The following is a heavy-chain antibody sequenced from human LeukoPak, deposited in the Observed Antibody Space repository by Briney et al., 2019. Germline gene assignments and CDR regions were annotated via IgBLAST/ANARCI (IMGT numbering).Heavy chain of an antibody. Sequence: GASVKVSCKASGYSFTSYGISWVRQAPGQGLEWMGWMNPNSGNTGCAQKFQGRVTMTRNTSISTAYMELSSLRSEDTAVYYCARWAAYYYGSGSYGRFDPWGQGTLVTVSS. CDR1: GYSFTSYG. J-gene: IGHJ5*02. D-gene: IGHD3-10*01. V-gene: IGHV1-8*02. CDR3: ARWAAYYYGSGSYGRFDP. CDR2: MNPNSGNT.